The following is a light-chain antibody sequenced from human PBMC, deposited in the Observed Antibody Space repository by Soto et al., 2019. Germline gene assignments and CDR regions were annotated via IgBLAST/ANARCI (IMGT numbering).Light chain of an antibody. CDR1: QSVSSN. J-gene: IGKJ1*01. Sequence: EIVMTQSPATLSVSPGERATLSCRASQSVSSNLAWYQQIPGQAPRLLIYGASTRATGIPVRFSGSGSETEFTLTISSLQSEDVSVYYCQQYNNWPPWTFGQGTKVEIK. V-gene: IGKV3-15*01. CDR2: GAS. CDR3: QQYNNWPPWT.